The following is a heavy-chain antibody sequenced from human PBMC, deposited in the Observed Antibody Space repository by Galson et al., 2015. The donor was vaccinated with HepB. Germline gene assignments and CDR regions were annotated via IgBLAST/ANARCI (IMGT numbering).Heavy chain of an antibody. Sequence: SLRLSCAASGFTFSSYWMSWVRQAPGKGLEWVANIKQDGSEKYYVDSVKGRFTISRNNAKNSLYLQMNSLRAEDTAVYYCARDHPGEGYYYYYYGMDVWGQGTTVTVSS. CDR3: ARDHPGEGYYYYYYGMDV. V-gene: IGHV3-7*03. CDR1: GFTFSSYW. CDR2: IKQDGSEK. D-gene: IGHD3-16*01. J-gene: IGHJ6*02.